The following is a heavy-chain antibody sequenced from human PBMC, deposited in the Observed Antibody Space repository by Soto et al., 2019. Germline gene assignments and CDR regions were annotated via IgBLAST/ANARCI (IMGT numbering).Heavy chain of an antibody. Sequence: GASEKVSCKASGGTFSSYAISWVRQAPGQGLEWMGGIIPIFGTANYAQKFQGRVTITADESTSTAYMELSSLRSEDTAVYYCARDSSGYYPDAFDIWGQGTMVTVSS. V-gene: IGHV1-69*13. J-gene: IGHJ3*02. CDR3: ARDSSGYYPDAFDI. CDR1: GGTFSSYA. D-gene: IGHD3-22*01. CDR2: IIPIFGTA.